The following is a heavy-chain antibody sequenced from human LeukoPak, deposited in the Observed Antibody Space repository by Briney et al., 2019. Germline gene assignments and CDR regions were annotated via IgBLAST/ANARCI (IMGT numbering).Heavy chain of an antibody. J-gene: IGHJ5*02. CDR1: GGSISSSSYY. CDR3: ATYDEGYCSGGSCYDWFDP. D-gene: IGHD2-15*01. Sequence: SETLSLTCTVSGGSISSSSYYWGWIRQPPGKGLEWIGSIYYSGSTHYNPSLKGRVTISVDTSKNQFSLKLSSVTAADTAVYYCATYDEGYCSGGSCYDWFDPWGQGTLVTVSS. V-gene: IGHV4-39*01. CDR2: IYYSGST.